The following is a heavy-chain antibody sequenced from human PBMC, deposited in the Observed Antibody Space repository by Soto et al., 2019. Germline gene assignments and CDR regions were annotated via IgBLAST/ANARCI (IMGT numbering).Heavy chain of an antibody. V-gene: IGHV1-18*01. CDR2: ISAYNGNT. CDR1: GYTFTSYG. J-gene: IGHJ4*02. Sequence: ASVKVSCKASGYTFTSYGISWVRQAPGQGLEWMGWISAYNGNTNYAQKLQGRVTMTTDTSTSTAYMELRSLRSDDTAVYYCARGEAQIWGSYRYPFDYWGQGTLVTVSS. CDR3: ARGEAQIWGSYRYPFDY. D-gene: IGHD3-16*02.